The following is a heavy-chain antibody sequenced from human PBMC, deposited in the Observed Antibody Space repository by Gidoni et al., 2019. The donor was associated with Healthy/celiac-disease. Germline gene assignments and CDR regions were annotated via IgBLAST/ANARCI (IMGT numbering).Heavy chain of an antibody. CDR1: GFTFSSYS. J-gene: IGHJ4*02. CDR2: ISSSSSYI. D-gene: IGHD4-17*01. CDR3: ATFDYGDDYFDY. Sequence: EVQLVESGGGLVKPGGSLRLSCAASGFTFSSYSMNWVRQAPGKGLEWVSSISSSSSYIYYADSVKGRFTISRDNAKNSLYLQMNSLRAEDTAVYYCATFDYGDDYFDYWGQGTLVTVSS. V-gene: IGHV3-21*01.